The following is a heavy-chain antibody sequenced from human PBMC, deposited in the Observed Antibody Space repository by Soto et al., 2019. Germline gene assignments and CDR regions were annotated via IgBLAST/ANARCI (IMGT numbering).Heavy chain of an antibody. CDR3: ARDGQYRTDGFDI. J-gene: IGHJ3*02. D-gene: IGHD5-12*01. CDR1: GFTYSSHG. CDR2: LSRGGGRT. V-gene: IGHV3-23*01. Sequence: EAQLLESGGELIQPGGSLRLSCAASGFTYSSHGMSWVRQAPGKGLEWIAGLSRGGGRTYYADSVKGRFTISRDNSKNTLDLRMNSLRVEDTSLYYCARDGQYRTDGFDIWGQGTMVTVSS.